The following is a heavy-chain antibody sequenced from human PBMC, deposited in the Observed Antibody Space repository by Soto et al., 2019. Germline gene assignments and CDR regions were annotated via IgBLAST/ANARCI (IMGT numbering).Heavy chain of an antibody. Sequence: SETLSLTCTVCGGSISSYYCSWIRQPPGKGLEWIGYIYYSGSTNYNPSLKSRVTISVDTSKNQFSLKLSSVTAADTAVYYCAKIAARNDAFDIWGQGTMVTVSS. CDR3: AKIAARNDAFDI. CDR1: GGSISSYY. V-gene: IGHV4-59*01. CDR2: IYYSGST. D-gene: IGHD6-6*01. J-gene: IGHJ3*02.